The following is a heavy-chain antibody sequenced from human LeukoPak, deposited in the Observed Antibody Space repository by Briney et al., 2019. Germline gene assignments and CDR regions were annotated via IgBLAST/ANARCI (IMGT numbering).Heavy chain of an antibody. J-gene: IGHJ4*02. V-gene: IGHV5-51*01. CDR2: IYPGDSDT. CDR1: GYSFTTYW. CDR3: ARRGVDGYILEY. Sequence: PGESLKISCKGSGYSFTTYWSGWVRQMPGKGVEWLGIIYPGDSDTRYNPPYQGQVPISSDKSTSTAYLQWSSLKASDTAMYCCARRGVDGYILEYWGQGTLVTVSS. D-gene: IGHD5-24*01.